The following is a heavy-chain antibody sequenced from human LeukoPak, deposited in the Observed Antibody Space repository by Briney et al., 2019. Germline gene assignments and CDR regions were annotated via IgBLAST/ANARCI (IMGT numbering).Heavy chain of an antibody. CDR3: ARRGYGGFLDWFDP. CDR1: GGSISSSTHY. CDR2: IYYSGST. D-gene: IGHD4-23*01. Sequence: PSETLSLTCTVSGGSISSSTHYWGWIRQPPGKGLEWIVSIYYSGSTYYNPSLKSRVSISVDTSKNQFSLKLSSVTAAGTAVYYCARRGYGGFLDWFDPWGQGILVTVSS. J-gene: IGHJ5*02. V-gene: IGHV4-39*01.